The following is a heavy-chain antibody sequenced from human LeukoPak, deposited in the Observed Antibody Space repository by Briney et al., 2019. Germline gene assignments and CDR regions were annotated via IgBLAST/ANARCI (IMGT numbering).Heavy chain of an antibody. V-gene: IGHV4-39*07. D-gene: IGHD6-13*01. CDR1: AASVSSSSYY. Sequence: SQTLSPTCTVSAASVSSSSYYWGWLRQPPGKGLEWIGRIYYSGSTYYNPSLKSRVTISVDTSKNQFSLKLSYVTAADTAVYYCARAAEWYSSSWYPHMDVWGKGKTVTVSS. CDR2: IYYSGST. J-gene: IGHJ6*03. CDR3: ARAAEWYSSSWYPHMDV.